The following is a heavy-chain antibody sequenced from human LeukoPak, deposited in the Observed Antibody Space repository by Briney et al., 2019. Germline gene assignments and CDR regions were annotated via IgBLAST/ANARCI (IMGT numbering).Heavy chain of an antibody. CDR3: AKVGSSIDFDY. Sequence: GGSLRLSCAASGFTFSRSWVTWVRQAPGKGLEWVASINQDGSEKYYVDSVKGRFTISRDKAKNSLSLQMNSLGAEDTAVYYCAKVGSSIDFDYWGQGTLVTVSS. CDR1: GFTFSRSW. J-gene: IGHJ4*02. V-gene: IGHV3-7*01. CDR2: INQDGSEK. D-gene: IGHD2-2*01.